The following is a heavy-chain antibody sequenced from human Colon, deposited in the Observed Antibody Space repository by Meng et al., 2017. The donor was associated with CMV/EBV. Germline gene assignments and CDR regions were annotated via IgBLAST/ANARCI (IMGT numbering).Heavy chain of an antibody. CDR1: GFTFSSYA. CDR2: ISGSGGTT. D-gene: IGHD3-10*01. CDR3: AKNDGSGSYYWDYFDY. V-gene: IGHV3-23*01. Sequence: ESLKISCEVSGFTFSSYAMTWVRQAPGKGLECVSTISGSGGTTDYADSVRGRFTISRDNSKNTLYLQMNSLRAEDTAIYYCAKNDGSGSYYWDYFDYWGLGTLVTVSS. J-gene: IGHJ4*02.